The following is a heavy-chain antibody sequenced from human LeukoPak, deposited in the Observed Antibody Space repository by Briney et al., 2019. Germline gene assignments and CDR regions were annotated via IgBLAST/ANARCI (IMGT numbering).Heavy chain of an antibody. CDR1: GGSISTYY. Sequence: SETLSLTCTVSGGSISTYYWSWIRQPPGKGLEWIGYIYYSGSTNYNPSLKSRVTISVDTSKNQFSLKLSSVTAADTAVYYCVRGGREVVLYWGQGTLVTVSS. J-gene: IGHJ4*02. CDR2: IYYSGST. V-gene: IGHV4-59*08. CDR3: VRGGREVVLY. D-gene: IGHD2-8*01.